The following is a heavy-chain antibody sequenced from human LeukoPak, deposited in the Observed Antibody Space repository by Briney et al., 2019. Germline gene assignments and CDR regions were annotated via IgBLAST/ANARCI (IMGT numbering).Heavy chain of an antibody. Sequence: GASVKVSCKASGGTFSSYAISWVRQAPGQGLEWMGRIIPIFGTANYAQKFQGRVTITTDESTRTAYMELSSLRSEDTAVYYCASGEILWVFDYWGQGTLVTVSS. CDR1: GGTFSSYA. J-gene: IGHJ4*02. CDR2: IIPIFGTA. V-gene: IGHV1-69*05. D-gene: IGHD2/OR15-2a*01. CDR3: ASGEILWVFDY.